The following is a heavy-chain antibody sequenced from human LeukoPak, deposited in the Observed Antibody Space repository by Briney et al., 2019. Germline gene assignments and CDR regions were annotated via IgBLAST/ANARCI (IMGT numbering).Heavy chain of an antibody. D-gene: IGHD2-2*01. Sequence: SETLSLTCAVYGGSFSGYYWSWIRQPPGKGLEWIGEINHSGSTNYNPSLKSRVTISVDTSKNQFSLKLSSVTAADTAVYYCARGLCVVPAARYSGYYGMDVWGQGTTVTVSS. CDR3: ARGLCVVPAARYSGYYGMDV. CDR1: GGSFSGYY. J-gene: IGHJ6*02. CDR2: INHSGST. V-gene: IGHV4-34*01.